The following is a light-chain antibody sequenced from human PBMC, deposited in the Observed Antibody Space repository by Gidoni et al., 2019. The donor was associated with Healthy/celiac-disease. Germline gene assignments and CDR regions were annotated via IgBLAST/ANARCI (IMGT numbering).Light chain of an antibody. V-gene: IGKV1-39*01. CDR3: QQSYSTPRT. Sequence: DIQMTQSPSSLSASVGDRVTIPCRASQSISSYLNWYQQKPGKAPKLLIYAASSLQSGVPSRFSGSGSGTDFTLTISSLQPEDFATCYCQQSYSTPRTFGQGTRLEIK. CDR2: AAS. J-gene: IGKJ2*01. CDR1: QSISSY.